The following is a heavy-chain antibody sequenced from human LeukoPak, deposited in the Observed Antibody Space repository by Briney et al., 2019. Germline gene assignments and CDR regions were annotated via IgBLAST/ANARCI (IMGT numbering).Heavy chain of an antibody. V-gene: IGHV4-38-2*02. CDR2: IFHSGST. J-gene: IGHJ4*02. CDR1: GYSISSGFY. D-gene: IGHD3-22*01. Sequence: PSETLSLTCSVSGYSISSGFYWGWIRPPPGKGLEWIGSIFHSGSTNYNPSLKSRVTISVDTSKNQFSLRLSSVTAADTAVYYCARQDISYYYDSSGPHFDYWGQGTLVTVSS. CDR3: ARQDISYYYDSSGPHFDY.